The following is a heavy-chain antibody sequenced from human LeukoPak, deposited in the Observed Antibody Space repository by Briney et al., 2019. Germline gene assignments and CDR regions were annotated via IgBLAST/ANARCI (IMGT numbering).Heavy chain of an antibody. CDR2: IFPSGGEI. D-gene: IGHD2-8*02. CDR3: ATYRQVLLPFES. V-gene: IGHV3-23*01. Sequence: GRSLRLSCAASGFTFSSYAMHWVRQPPGKGLEWVSSIFPSGGEIHYADSVRGRFTISRDNSKSTLSLQMNSLRAEDTAIYYCATYRQVLLPFESWGQGTLVTVSS. J-gene: IGHJ4*02. CDR1: GFTFSSYA.